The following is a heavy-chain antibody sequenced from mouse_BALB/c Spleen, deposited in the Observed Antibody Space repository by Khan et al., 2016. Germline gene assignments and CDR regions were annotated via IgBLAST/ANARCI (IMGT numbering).Heavy chain of an antibody. CDR1: GFTFNTYA. Sequence: EVQLVESGGGLVQPKGSLKLSCAASGFTFNTYAMDWVRQAPGKGLEWVARIRTKSNNLSTYHADSVKDRFTISRDDSQSMLYLQMNNLKTEDTAMYYCVRQNLRWYFDVWGAGTTVTVSS. J-gene: IGHJ1*01. V-gene: IGHV10-1*02. CDR2: IRTKSNNLST. CDR3: VRQNLRWYFDV. D-gene: IGHD1-1*01.